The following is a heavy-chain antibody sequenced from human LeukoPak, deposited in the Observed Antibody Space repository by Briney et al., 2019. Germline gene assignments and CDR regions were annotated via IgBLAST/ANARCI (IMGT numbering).Heavy chain of an antibody. D-gene: IGHD2-2*01. V-gene: IGHV1-18*01. CDR3: ARLRYCSSTSCLYAPPAFDI. CDR2: ISTYNGNT. J-gene: IGHJ3*02. CDR1: GYAFTTFG. Sequence: GASVKVSCKASGYAFTTFGINWVRQAPGQGLEWMGWISTYNGNTHYAQKLQGRVSMTIDTSTNTAYMELRSLRSDDTAVYYCARLRYCSSTSCLYAPPAFDIWGQGTMVTVSS.